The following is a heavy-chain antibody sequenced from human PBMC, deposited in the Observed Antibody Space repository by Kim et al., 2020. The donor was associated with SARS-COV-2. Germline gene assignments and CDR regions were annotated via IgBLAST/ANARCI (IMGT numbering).Heavy chain of an antibody. V-gene: IGHV3-30*18. CDR1: GFTFSSYG. D-gene: IGHD5-18*01. J-gene: IGHJ4*02. Sequence: GGSLRLSCAASGFTFSSYGMHWVRQAPGKGLEWVAVISYDGSNKYYADSVKGRFTISRDNSKNTLYLQMNSLRAEDTAVYYCAKDRTGRLWFLDDYWGQGTLVTVSS. CDR3: AKDRTGRLWFLDDY. CDR2: ISYDGSNK.